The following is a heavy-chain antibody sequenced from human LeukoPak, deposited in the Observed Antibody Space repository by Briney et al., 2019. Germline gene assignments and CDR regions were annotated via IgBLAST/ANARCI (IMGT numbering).Heavy chain of an antibody. CDR2: IYYSGST. D-gene: IGHD6-19*01. CDR1: GGSFSGYY. Sequence: SETLSLTCAVYGGSFSGYYWSWIRQPPGKGLEWIGYIYYSGSTNYNPSLKSRVTISVDTSKNQFSLKLSSVTAADTAVYYCARVNIAVAGDASDVWGRGTMVTVSS. CDR3: ARVNIAVAGDASDV. J-gene: IGHJ3*01. V-gene: IGHV4-59*01.